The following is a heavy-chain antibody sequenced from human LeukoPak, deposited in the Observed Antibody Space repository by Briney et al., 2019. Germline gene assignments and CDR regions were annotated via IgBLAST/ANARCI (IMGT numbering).Heavy chain of an antibody. J-gene: IGHJ4*02. V-gene: IGHV3-30-3*01. CDR1: GFTFSSYA. Sequence: GRSLRLSCAASGFTFSSYAMHWVRQAPGKGLEWVAVISYDGSNKYYADSVKGRFTISRDNSKNTLYPQMNSLRAEDTAVYYCARDHAYYGSGHPPGFDYWGQGTLVTVSS. CDR2: ISYDGSNK. D-gene: IGHD3-10*01. CDR3: ARDHAYYGSGHPPGFDY.